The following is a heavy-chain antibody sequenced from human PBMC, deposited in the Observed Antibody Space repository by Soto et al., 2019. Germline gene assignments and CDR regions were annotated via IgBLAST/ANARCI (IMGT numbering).Heavy chain of an antibody. Sequence: SVKVSCKASGGTFSSYTISWVRQAPGQGLEWMGRIIPILGIANYAQKFQGRVTITADKSTSTAYMELSSLRSEDTAVYYCAREWLRPAYWFDPWGQGTLVTVSS. CDR2: IIPILGIA. D-gene: IGHD5-12*01. J-gene: IGHJ5*02. CDR1: GGTFSSYT. V-gene: IGHV1-69*04. CDR3: AREWLRPAYWFDP.